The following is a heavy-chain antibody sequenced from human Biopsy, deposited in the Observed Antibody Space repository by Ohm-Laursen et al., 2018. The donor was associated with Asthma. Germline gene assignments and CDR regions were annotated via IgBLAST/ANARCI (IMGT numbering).Heavy chain of an antibody. CDR2: IHYSGST. D-gene: IGHD6-19*01. CDR1: GASIKTDDHY. Sequence: QTLSLTCTVSGASIKTDDHYWSWLRQPPGKGLEWFGFIHYSGSTSYNPSLKGGVTIAADTSKNQFSLKLSSVTAADTAVYYCARASVAASSNWFDPWGQGTLVTVSS. CDR3: ARASVAASSNWFDP. J-gene: IGHJ5*02. V-gene: IGHV4-30-4*01.